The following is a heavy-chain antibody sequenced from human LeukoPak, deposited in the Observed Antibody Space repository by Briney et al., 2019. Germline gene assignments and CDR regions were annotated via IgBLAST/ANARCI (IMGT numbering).Heavy chain of an antibody. CDR1: GGSISSYY. Sequence: SETLSLTCTVSGGSISSYYWSWIRQPPGKGLEWIGYIYYGGSTNYNPSLKSRVTISVDTSKNQFSLKLSSVTAADTAVYYCARQWLVRADFDYWGQGTLVTVSS. CDR2: IYYGGST. V-gene: IGHV4-59*01. J-gene: IGHJ4*02. CDR3: ARQWLVRADFDY. D-gene: IGHD6-19*01.